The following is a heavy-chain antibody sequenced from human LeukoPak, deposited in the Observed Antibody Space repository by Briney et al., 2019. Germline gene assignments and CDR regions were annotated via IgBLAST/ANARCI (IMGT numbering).Heavy chain of an antibody. D-gene: IGHD1-14*01. CDR1: GFTFSSYG. CDR2: IRYDGSDK. CDR3: AKNRRPVSETYYFDY. J-gene: IGHJ4*02. Sequence: PGGSLRLSCAASGFTFSSYGMHWVRQAPGKGLEWVTFIRYDGSDKYYAESVKGRFTISRDNSKNTLYLQMNSLRAEDTAVYYCAKNRRPVSETYYFDYWGQGTLVTVSS. V-gene: IGHV3-30*02.